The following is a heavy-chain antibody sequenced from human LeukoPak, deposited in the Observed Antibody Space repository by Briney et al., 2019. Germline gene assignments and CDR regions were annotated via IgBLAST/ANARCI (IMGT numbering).Heavy chain of an antibody. D-gene: IGHD6-19*01. J-gene: IGHJ4*02. CDR1: GDSVASINGA. Sequence: SQTLSLTCAISGDSVASINGAWNWIRQSPSRGLEWLERTYYRSKWYNDYAVSMRGRITITPDTSKNQFPLQLNSVTPEDTAVYYCARDLGTSGWHTFDYWDQGTLVSVSS. CDR3: ARDLGTSGWHTFDY. CDR2: TYYRSKWYN. V-gene: IGHV6-1*01.